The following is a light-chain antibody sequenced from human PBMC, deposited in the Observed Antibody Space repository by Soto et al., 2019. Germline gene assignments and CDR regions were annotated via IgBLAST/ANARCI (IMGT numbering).Light chain of an antibody. V-gene: IGKV3-20*01. CDR3: QQYGKLPRT. CDR2: DAS. J-gene: IGKJ1*01. CDR1: QTVRNNY. Sequence: EIVLTQSPGTLSLSPGERATLSCRASQTVRNNYLAWYQQKPGQAPRLLIYDASSRATGIPDRFSGSGSGANFTLTISRLEPEDFAVYYCQQYGKLPRTFGQGTKVDIK.